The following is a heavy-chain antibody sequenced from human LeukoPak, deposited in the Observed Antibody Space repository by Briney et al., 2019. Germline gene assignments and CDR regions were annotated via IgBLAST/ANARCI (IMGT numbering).Heavy chain of an antibody. CDR3: ARDPHDYYDSSGYFP. D-gene: IGHD3-22*01. CDR1: GGTFSSYA. V-gene: IGHV1-18*01. J-gene: IGHJ5*02. CDR2: ISAYNGNT. Sequence: VASVKVSCKTSGGTFSSYAISWVRQAPGQGLEWMGWISAYNGNTNYAQKLQGRVTMTTDTSTSTAYMELRSLRSDDTAVYYCARDPHDYYDSSGYFPWGQGTLVTVSS.